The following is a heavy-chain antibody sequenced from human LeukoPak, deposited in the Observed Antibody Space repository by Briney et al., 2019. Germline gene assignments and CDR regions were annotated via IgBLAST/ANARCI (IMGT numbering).Heavy chain of an antibody. CDR3: AAGSYYYYYMDV. CDR1: GFTFSTSA. CDR2: IIVGSGTT. V-gene: IGHV1-58*01. D-gene: IGHD6-19*01. Sequence: ASVKVSCKASGFTFSTSAVQWVRQARGQRLEWIGWIIVGSGTTNYAQSLQGRLTITRDMSTSTAYMELSSLRSEDTAVYYCAAGSYYYYYMDVWGKGTTVTVSS. J-gene: IGHJ6*03.